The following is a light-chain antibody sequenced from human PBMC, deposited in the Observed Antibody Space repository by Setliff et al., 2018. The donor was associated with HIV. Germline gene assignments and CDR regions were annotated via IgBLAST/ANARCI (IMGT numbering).Light chain of an antibody. CDR1: HSNIGSNT. CDR3: CSYAGTSTHVV. CDR2: NND. J-gene: IGLJ2*01. Sequence: VLTQPPSTSGTPGHRVIISCSGSHSNIGSNTVNWFRQLPGTAPELLIYNNDQRPSGVPDRFSGSKSGTSASLAISGLQSEDEADYYCCSYAGTSTHVVFGGGTQLTVL. V-gene: IGLV1-44*01.